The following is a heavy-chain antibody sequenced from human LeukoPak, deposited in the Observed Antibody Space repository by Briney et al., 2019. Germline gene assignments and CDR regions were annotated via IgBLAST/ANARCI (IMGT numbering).Heavy chain of an antibody. J-gene: IGHJ4*02. CDR1: GGSISSGSYY. CDR2: IYTSGST. V-gene: IGHV4-61*02. Sequence: SETLSLTCTVSGGSISSGSYYWSWIRQPAGKGLEWIGRIYTSGSTNYNPSLKSRVTISVDTSKNQSSLKLSSVTAADTAVYYCAGEAYCGGDCYAPIDYWGQGTLVTVSS. D-gene: IGHD2-21*02. CDR3: AGEAYCGGDCYAPIDY.